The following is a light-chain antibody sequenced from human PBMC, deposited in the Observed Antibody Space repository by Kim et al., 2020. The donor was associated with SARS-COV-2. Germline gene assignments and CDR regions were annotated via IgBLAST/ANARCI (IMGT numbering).Light chain of an antibody. CDR3: QSYDSSNPVV. V-gene: IGLV6-57*03. CDR1: SGSIASNY. J-gene: IGLJ2*01. CDR2: EDN. Sequence: KTVTISCTRSSGSIASNYVHRYQHRPSSAPTTVIYEDNQRPSGIPDRFSGSIDSSSNSASLSISGLKTEDEADYYCQSYDSSNPVVFGGGTQLTVL.